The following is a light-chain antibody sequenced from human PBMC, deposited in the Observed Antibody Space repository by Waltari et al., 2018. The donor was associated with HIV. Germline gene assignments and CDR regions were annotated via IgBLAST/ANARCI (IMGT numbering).Light chain of an antibody. Sequence: IQRNQSPSSLSASVGDRVTITCRASQSVSTYLNWYQHIPGKAPKLLIYAASSLHSGVPSMFSCCVSGTDFSLTLSSLQPEAFATYYCQQSYTTPLTFGGVTRVEIK. V-gene: IGKV1-39*01. CDR3: QQSYTTPLT. CDR1: QSVSTY. J-gene: IGKJ4*01. CDR2: AAS.